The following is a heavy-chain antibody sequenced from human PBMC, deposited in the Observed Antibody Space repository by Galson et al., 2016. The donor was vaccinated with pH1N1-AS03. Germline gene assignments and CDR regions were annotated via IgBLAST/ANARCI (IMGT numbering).Heavy chain of an antibody. CDR2: INPSDGNT. Sequence: SGYTFTSYYIHWVRQAPGQGCEWMGIINPSDGNTNYAQRFQGRVTMTRDTSTSTVYMELSSLRSDDTAVYYCARVSAGLTGYYYAMDVWGQGTTVTVSS. D-gene: IGHD4/OR15-4a*01. CDR3: ARVSAGLTGYYYAMDV. V-gene: IGHV1-46*01. J-gene: IGHJ6*02. CDR1: GYTFTSYY.